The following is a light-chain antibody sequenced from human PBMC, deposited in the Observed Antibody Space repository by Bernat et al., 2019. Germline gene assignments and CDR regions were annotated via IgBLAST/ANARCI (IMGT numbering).Light chain of an antibody. CDR2: DAS. Sequence: EIVLTQSPATLSLSPGDRATLSCRASQSVSSDLAWYQQKPGQAPRPLIYDASNRATGIPARFSGRGSGTAVTLTIRSLEPEDFAVYYCQQRSNWPLFTFGPGTKVDIK. J-gene: IGKJ3*01. V-gene: IGKV3-11*01. CDR3: QQRSNWPLFT. CDR1: QSVSSD.